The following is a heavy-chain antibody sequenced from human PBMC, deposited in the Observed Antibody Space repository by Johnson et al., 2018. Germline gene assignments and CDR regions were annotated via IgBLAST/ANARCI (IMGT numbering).Heavy chain of an antibody. V-gene: IGHV3-74*01. CDR2: IKSDGSST. CDR3: ARDYYDTSSYYTISFDI. D-gene: IGHD3-22*01. Sequence: VQLQESGGGLVQPGGSLRLSCAASGFTFSSYWMHWVRQVPGKGLVWVSRIKSDGSSTNYADSVKGRFTISRDNANNTLYLQMNSLRAEDTAVYYCARDYYDTSSYYTISFDIWGQGTMVIFSS. J-gene: IGHJ3*02. CDR1: GFTFSSYW.